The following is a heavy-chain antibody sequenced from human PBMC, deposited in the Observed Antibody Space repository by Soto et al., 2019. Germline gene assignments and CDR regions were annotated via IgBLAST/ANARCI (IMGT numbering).Heavy chain of an antibody. Sequence: GSLRLSCTASGFTFGDYAMSWFRQAPGKGLEWVGFIRSKAYGGTTEYAASVKGRFTISRDDSKSIAYLQMNSLKTEDTAVYYCTRELVVPAVLNWFDPWGQGTLVTVSS. CDR3: TRELVVPAVLNWFDP. J-gene: IGHJ5*02. V-gene: IGHV3-49*03. CDR1: GFTFGDYA. CDR2: IRSKAYGGTT. D-gene: IGHD2-2*01.